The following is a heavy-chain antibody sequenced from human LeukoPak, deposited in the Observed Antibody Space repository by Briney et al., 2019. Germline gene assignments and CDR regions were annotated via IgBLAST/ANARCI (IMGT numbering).Heavy chain of an antibody. CDR2: ISYDGSNK. J-gene: IGHJ4*02. CDR3: ARGAYYYED. V-gene: IGHV3-30*03. Sequence: GGSLRLSCAASGFTFSSYGMHWVRQAPGKGLEWVAVISYDGSNKYYADSVKGRFTISRDNAKNSLYLQMNSLRAEDTAVYYCARGAYYYEDWGQGTLVTVSS. CDR1: GFTFSSYG. D-gene: IGHD3-22*01.